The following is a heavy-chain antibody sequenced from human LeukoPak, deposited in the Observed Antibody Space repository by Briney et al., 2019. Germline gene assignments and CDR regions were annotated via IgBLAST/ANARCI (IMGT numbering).Heavy chain of an antibody. CDR2: IIPIFGTA. CDR3: ARDAISQAYSAFDI. CDR1: GGTFSSYA. D-gene: IGHD2-2*02. V-gene: IGHV1-69*06. J-gene: IGHJ3*02. Sequence: AASVKVSCKASGGTFSSYAISWVRQAPGQGLEWMGGIIPIFGTANYAQKFQGRVTITADKSTSTAYMELSSLRSEDTAVYYCARDAISQAYSAFDIWGQGTMVTVSS.